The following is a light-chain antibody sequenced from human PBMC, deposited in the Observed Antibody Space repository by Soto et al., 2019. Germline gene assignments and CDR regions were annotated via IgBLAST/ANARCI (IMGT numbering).Light chain of an antibody. Sequence: DIQMTQSPSSLSASVGDTVTITCRSSQDVGRWLSWYQQRPGKAPKLLIYAASSLQSGVPSRFSGSGSGTEFTLTISSLQPDDFATYYCQQYNSQWTFGQGTKVDIK. CDR1: QDVGRW. CDR2: AAS. V-gene: IGKV1D-16*01. J-gene: IGKJ1*01. CDR3: QQYNSQWT.